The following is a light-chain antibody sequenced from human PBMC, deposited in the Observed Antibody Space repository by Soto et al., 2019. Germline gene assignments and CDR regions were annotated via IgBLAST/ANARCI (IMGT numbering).Light chain of an antibody. Sequence: QSALTQPASVSGSPGQSITISCTGTSGDIGVYNYVSWYQQYPGKAPKLMIYDVTNRPSGVSNRFSGSKSGNMASLTISGLQAEDEADYYCSSYANYNVVFGGGTKVTVL. J-gene: IGLJ2*01. CDR2: DVT. CDR3: SSYANYNVV. V-gene: IGLV2-14*03. CDR1: SGDIGVYNY.